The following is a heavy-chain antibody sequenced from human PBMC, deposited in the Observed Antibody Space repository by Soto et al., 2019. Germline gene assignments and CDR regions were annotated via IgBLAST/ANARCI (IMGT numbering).Heavy chain of an antibody. D-gene: IGHD1-20*01. Sequence: GSLRLSCAASGFTFRSYTMHWVRQAPGKGLEWVALTWHDETNKYYADSVKGRFTISRNNSRNTLYLQMNSLRAEDTAVYYCARDLGYNSGHPFDYWGQGTQVTVSS. CDR1: GFTFRSYT. CDR2: TWHDETNK. J-gene: IGHJ4*02. V-gene: IGHV3-33*01. CDR3: ARDLGYNSGHPFDY.